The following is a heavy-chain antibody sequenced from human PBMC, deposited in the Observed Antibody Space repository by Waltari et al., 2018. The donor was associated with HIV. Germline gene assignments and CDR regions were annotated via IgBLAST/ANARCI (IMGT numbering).Heavy chain of an antibody. Sequence: QVQLQQWGGGLLKPSETLSLTCTVYGESLKNYHSTWIRQAPRKWPEWIGEGSTPGTFNDSPSLKRPVPLSLATSKSQLSLKLKFTAGADMATYYCARGAGGCSLNDYFDRWGQGTLVTGSS. CDR1: GESLKNYH. V-gene: IGHV4-34*01. CDR2: GSTPGTF. D-gene: IGHD1-1*01. J-gene: IGHJ5*02. CDR3: ARGAGGCSLNDYFDR.